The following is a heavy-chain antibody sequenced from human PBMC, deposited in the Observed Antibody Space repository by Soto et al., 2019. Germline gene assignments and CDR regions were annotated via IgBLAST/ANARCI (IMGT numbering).Heavy chain of an antibody. J-gene: IGHJ5*02. Sequence: SVKVSCKASGYTFTNYGLGWVRQAPGQGPEWMGWISGHDGSTKYAQKFQGRVNMTIDTSTTTVYMELWSLSSDDTAIYYCAKTPVLLLFGGWFDPWGQGTLVT. CDR2: ISGHDGST. D-gene: IGHD3-16*01. CDR1: GYTFTNYG. V-gene: IGHV1-18*01. CDR3: AKTPVLLLFGGWFDP.